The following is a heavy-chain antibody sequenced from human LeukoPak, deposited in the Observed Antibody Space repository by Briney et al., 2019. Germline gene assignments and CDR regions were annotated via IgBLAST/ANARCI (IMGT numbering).Heavy chain of an antibody. CDR1: GGTFSSYA. CDR3: ARDQDYDFWSGSDY. J-gene: IGHJ4*02. CDR2: IIPIFGTA. V-gene: IGHV1-69*05. D-gene: IGHD3-3*01. Sequence: ASVKVSCKASGGTFSSYAISWVRQAPGQGLEWMGRIIPIFGTANYAQKFQGGVTITTDESTSTAYMELSSLRSEDTAVYYCARDQDYDFWSGSDYWGQGTLVTVSS.